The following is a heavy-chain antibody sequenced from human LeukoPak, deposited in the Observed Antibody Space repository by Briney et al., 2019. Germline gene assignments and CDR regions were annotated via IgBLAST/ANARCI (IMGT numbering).Heavy chain of an antibody. Sequence: GASAKVSCKASGGTFSSYAISWVRQAPGQGLEWMGGIIPIFGTANYAQKFQGRVTITADESTSTAYMELSSLRSEDTAVYYCARVSIAARPGFDYWGQGTLVTVSS. V-gene: IGHV1-69*13. CDR2: IIPIFGTA. J-gene: IGHJ4*02. D-gene: IGHD6-6*01. CDR3: ARVSIAARPGFDY. CDR1: GGTFSSYA.